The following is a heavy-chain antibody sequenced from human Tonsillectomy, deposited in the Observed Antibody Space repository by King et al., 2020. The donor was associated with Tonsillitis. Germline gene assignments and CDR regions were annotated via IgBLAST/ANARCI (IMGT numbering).Heavy chain of an antibody. CDR1: GYTFTTYY. J-gene: IGHJ4*02. CDR2: INPNSGGR. D-gene: IGHD3-16*01. Sequence: QLVQSGAEMREPGASVKVSCKALGYTFTTYYIHWVRQAPGQGFEWMGIINPNSGGRTYAQNFQGRFTMTRDTSTSTVYMELSSLRSEVTAVYYCVREFHGGHCDYWGQGTLVTVSS. V-gene: IGHV1-46*01. CDR3: VREFHGGHCDY.